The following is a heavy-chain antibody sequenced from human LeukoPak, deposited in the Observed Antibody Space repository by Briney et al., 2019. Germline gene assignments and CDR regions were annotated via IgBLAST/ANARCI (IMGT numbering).Heavy chain of an antibody. CDR2: INPNSGGA. D-gene: IGHD3-10*01. Sequence: ASVKVSCKASGYTFTGYYMHWVRQAPGQGLAWMGWINPNSGGANYAQEFQGRVTMTRDTSISTAYMELSRLRSDDTAVYYCAREMTYYYGSGVDYWGQGTLVTVSS. CDR3: AREMTYYYGSGVDY. V-gene: IGHV1-2*02. J-gene: IGHJ4*02. CDR1: GYTFTGYY.